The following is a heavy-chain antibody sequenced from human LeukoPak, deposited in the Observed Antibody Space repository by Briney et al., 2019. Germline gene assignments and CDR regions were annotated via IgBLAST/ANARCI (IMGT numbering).Heavy chain of an antibody. Sequence: GGSLRLSCAASGFTFSSYAMSWGRQAPGKGLEWVSAISGSGDSTYYADSVKGRFTISRDNSKNTLYLQMNSLSAEDTALYYCAKDLDHDYDDYGLDYWGQGTLVTVSS. V-gene: IGHV3-23*01. CDR2: ISGSGDST. CDR3: AKDLDHDYDDYGLDY. CDR1: GFTFSSYA. J-gene: IGHJ4*02. D-gene: IGHD4-17*01.